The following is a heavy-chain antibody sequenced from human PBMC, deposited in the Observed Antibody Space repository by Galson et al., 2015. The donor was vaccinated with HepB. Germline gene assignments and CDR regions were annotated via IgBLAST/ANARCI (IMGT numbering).Heavy chain of an antibody. D-gene: IGHD4-17*01. CDR1: GFSLTTYGVA. J-gene: IGHJ4*02. Sequence: PALVKPTQTLTLTCTFSGFSLTTYGVAVGWIRQSPGKALEWLALIYWDDDKRYSPSLKSRLTVTKDTSKSQVALTMTDMDPMDIATYYCAHRWGDYGPFDYWGQGALVTVSS. CDR2: IYWDDDK. CDR3: AHRWGDYGPFDY. V-gene: IGHV2-5*02.